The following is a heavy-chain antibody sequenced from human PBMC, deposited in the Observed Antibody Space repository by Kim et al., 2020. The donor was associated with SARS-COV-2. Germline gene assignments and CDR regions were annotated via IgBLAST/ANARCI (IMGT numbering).Heavy chain of an antibody. J-gene: IGHJ4*02. Sequence: GKGRFPISRANSKNPLYLKMNSLRAEDTAVYYCAKDRWVTTVVSKKEFDYWGQGTLVTVSS. D-gene: IGHD4-17*01. V-gene: IGHV3-23*01. CDR3: AKDRWVTTVVSKKEFDY.